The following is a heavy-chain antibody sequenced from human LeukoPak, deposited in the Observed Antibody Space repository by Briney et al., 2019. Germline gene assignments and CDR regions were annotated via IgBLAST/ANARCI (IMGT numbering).Heavy chain of an antibody. J-gene: IGHJ4*02. CDR1: GGSISSGGYY. V-gene: IGHV4-61*02. Sequence: PSQTLSLTCTVSGGSISSGGYYWSWIRQPAGKGLEWIGRIYTSGTTNYNPSLKSRVTISVDTSKNQFSLKLTSVAAADTAVYYCTRSVSGDFAYWGQGTLVIVSS. CDR2: IYTSGTT. D-gene: IGHD6-19*01. CDR3: TRSVSGDFAY.